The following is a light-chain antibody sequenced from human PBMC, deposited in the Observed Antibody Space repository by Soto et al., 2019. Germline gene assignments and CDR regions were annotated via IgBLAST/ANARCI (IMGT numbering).Light chain of an antibody. CDR1: QSVSSN. CDR3: QHYNSYSEA. J-gene: IGKJ1*01. Sequence: EIVMTQSPATLSVSPGERATLSCRASQSVSSNLAWYQQKPGQGPRLLIYGASTRATDIPGRFSGSGSGTEFTLTISSLQSEDFATYYCQHYNSYSEAFGQGTKVELK. CDR2: GAS. V-gene: IGKV3-15*01.